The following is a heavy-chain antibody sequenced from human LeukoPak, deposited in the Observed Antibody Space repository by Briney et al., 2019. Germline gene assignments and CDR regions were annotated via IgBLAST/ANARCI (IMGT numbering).Heavy chain of an antibody. CDR1: GGTFSSYG. J-gene: IGHJ4*02. V-gene: IGHV1-69*13. CDR3: ARDYAGATTGYFDY. Sequence: GASVKVSCKASGGTFSSYGISWVRQAPGQGLEWMGGIIPIFGTPNYAQKFQGRVTITADESTSTAYMELSSLRSEDTAVYYCARDYAGATTGYFDYWGQGTLVTVSS. CDR2: IIPIFGTP. D-gene: IGHD1-26*01.